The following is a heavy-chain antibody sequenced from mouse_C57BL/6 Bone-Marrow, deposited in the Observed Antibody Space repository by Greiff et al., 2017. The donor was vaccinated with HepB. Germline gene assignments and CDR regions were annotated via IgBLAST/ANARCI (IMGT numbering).Heavy chain of an antibody. CDR2: ISDGGSYT. D-gene: IGHD1-1*01. Sequence: EVKLVESGGGLVKPGGSLKLSCAASGFTFSSYAMSWVRQTPEKRLEWVATISDGGSYTYYPDNVKGRFTISRDNAKNNLYLQMSHLKSEDTAMYYCARDYYYGSTYYYAMDYWGQGTSVTVYS. J-gene: IGHJ4*01. CDR3: ARDYYYGSTYYYAMDY. V-gene: IGHV5-4*01. CDR1: GFTFSSYA.